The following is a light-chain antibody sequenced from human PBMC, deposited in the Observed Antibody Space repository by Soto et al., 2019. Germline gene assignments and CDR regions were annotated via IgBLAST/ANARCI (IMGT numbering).Light chain of an antibody. V-gene: IGLV1-40*01. J-gene: IGLJ2*01. CDR1: RSNIGAGCN. CDR3: QSYDSSLTVV. Sequence: QSVLTQPPSVSGAPGQRVTISCTGSRSNIGAGCNVHWYQQVPGTAPKLLICGNINRPSGGPDRFAGSKSGTASPLASTGLQSDDEADYYCQSYDSSLTVVFGGGTKLTVL. CDR2: GNI.